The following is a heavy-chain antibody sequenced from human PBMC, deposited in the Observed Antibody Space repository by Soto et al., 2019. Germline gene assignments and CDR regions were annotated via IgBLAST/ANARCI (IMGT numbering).Heavy chain of an antibody. D-gene: IGHD3-16*01. CDR1: GYSFTRYG. CDR2: INTYNGNK. J-gene: IGHJ6*02. Sequence: QVQLVQSRAEVKNPGASVKVSCKASGYSFTRYGIAWPRQAPGQGLEWMGWINTYNGNKNYAQNLQGRVTLTTDTSTSTAYMELTSLRSNDTAIYYCAMVDVYVTPSPQDVWGQGTTVIVSS. V-gene: IGHV1-18*01. CDR3: AMVDVYVTPSPQDV.